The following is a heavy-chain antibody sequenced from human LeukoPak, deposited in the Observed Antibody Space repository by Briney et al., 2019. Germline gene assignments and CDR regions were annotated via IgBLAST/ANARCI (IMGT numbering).Heavy chain of an antibody. D-gene: IGHD3-10*01. Sequence: GASVKVSCKASGYTFTSYDINWVRQATGQGLEWMGWMNPNSGNTGYAQKFQGRVTMTRNASISTAYMELSSLRSEDTAVYYCARLRRRMVRGVIISFFFDYWGQGTLVTVSS. CDR3: ARLRRRMVRGVIISFFFDY. CDR1: GYTFTSYD. CDR2: MNPNSGNT. V-gene: IGHV1-8*01. J-gene: IGHJ4*02.